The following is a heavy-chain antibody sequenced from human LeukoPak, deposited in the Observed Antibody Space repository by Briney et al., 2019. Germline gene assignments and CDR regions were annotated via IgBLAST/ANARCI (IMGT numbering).Heavy chain of an antibody. CDR1: GLTFSNAW. J-gene: IGHJ4*02. V-gene: IGHV3-15*01. CDR3: ATDSLVANF. Sequence: PGGSLRLSWAASGLTFSNAWASWVRQAPGKGREWVGRIKSTTNGGTTDYAATVKGRFTILRDDSKNTVYLQMNSLKTDDTALYYCATDSLVANFWGQGTLVTVSS. D-gene: IGHD5-12*01. CDR2: IKSTTNGGTT.